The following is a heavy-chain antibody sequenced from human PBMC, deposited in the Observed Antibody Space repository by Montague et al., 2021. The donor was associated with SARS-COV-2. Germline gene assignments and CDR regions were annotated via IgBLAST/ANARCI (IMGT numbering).Heavy chain of an antibody. V-gene: IGHV4-59*02. D-gene: IGHD1-14*01. Sequence: SETLSLTCTVSGASVSGSDWGWIRQSPGKGLEWIGYFYSVGSTDYNPSLKSRVTISRDTSKNQFSLKVRSVTAADTAVYYCARETMTGDVFDIWGQGTMVTVSS. CDR2: FYSVGST. J-gene: IGHJ3*02. CDR1: GASVSGSD. CDR3: ARETMTGDVFDI.